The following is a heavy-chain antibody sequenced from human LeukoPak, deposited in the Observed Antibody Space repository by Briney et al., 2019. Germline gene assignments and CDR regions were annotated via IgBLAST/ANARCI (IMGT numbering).Heavy chain of an antibody. CDR2: FDPEDGET. CDR3: AGAARRGYYYYYYMDV. Sequence: AAVKVSCKASGYSFSNYDINWVRQAPGKGLEWMGGFDPEDGETIYAQKFQGRVTMTEDTSTDTAYMELSSLRSEDTAVYYCAGAARRGYYYYYYMDVWGKGTTVTVSS. V-gene: IGHV1-24*01. D-gene: IGHD6-6*01. CDR1: GYSFSNYD. J-gene: IGHJ6*03.